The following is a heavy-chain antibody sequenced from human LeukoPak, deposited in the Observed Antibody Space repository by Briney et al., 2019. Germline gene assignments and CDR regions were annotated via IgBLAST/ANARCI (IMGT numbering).Heavy chain of an antibody. J-gene: IGHJ6*03. Sequence: GASVKVSCKASGGTFSSYAISWVRQAPGQGLEWMGGIIPIFGTANYAQKFQGRVTITADESTSTAYMELSSLRSEDTAVYYCASTPRGAVGPEPNYYYYYMDVWGKGTTVTVSS. D-gene: IGHD2-15*01. V-gene: IGHV1-69*13. CDR1: GGTFSSYA. CDR3: ASTPRGAVGPEPNYYYYYMDV. CDR2: IIPIFGTA.